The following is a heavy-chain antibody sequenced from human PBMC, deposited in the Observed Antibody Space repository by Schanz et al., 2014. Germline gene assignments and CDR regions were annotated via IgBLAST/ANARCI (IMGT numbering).Heavy chain of an antibody. CDR3: AKDRSWDYDSSGYFDY. D-gene: IGHD3-22*01. V-gene: IGHV3-30*18. CDR2: VPFDGSQK. CDR1: GFIFSNYG. J-gene: IGHJ4*02. Sequence: QVRLVESGGGVVQPGRSLRLSCAASGFIFSNYGMHWVRQAPGKGLEWVAFVPFDGSQKFYADSVKGRFTISRDNSKNTLYLQMNSLRAEDTAVYYCAKDRSWDYDSSGYFDYWGQGTLVTVSS.